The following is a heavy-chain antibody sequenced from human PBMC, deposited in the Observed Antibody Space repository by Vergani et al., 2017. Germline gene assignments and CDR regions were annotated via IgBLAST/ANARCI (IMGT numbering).Heavy chain of an antibody. Sequence: QLLESGGGLIQPGGFLRLSCAASGFTFNSYAMTWVRQAPGKGLEWVSGINNNGGSTYYADSVKGRFTISRDNSKNTLYLQMTDLRAKDTATYYWAKVCGSTSCPYGGGAFDVWGHGTMVTVSS. CDR3: AKVCGSTSCPYGGGAFDV. V-gene: IGHV3-23*01. CDR1: GFTFNSYA. CDR2: INNNGGST. J-gene: IGHJ3*01. D-gene: IGHD2-2*01.